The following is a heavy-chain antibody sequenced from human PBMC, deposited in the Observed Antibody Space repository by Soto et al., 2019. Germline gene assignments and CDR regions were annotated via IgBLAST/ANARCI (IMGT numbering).Heavy chain of an antibody. J-gene: IGHJ4*02. CDR3: TRGGDPYKTGH. Sequence: SQTLSLTCTVSGGSISSYYWSWIRQPPGKGLEWIGFIHYSGSTNYNPSLKGRVTMSVDTSKNQFSLKLTSVNTADTAIYYCTRGGDPYKTGHWGQGTLVTFSS. V-gene: IGHV4-59*01. D-gene: IGHD2-21*01. CDR1: GGSISSYY. CDR2: IHYSGST.